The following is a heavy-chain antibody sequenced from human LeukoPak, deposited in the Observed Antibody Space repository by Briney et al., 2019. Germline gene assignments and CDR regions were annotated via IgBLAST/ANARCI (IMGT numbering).Heavy chain of an antibody. V-gene: IGHV1-69*05. Sequence: GSSVKVSCKASGGAFSSYAISWVRQAPGQGLEWMGRIIPIFGTANYAQKFQGRVTITTDESTSTTYMELSSLRSEDTAVYYCATRGLVVVAGGGDYWGQGTLVTVSS. CDR2: IIPIFGTA. CDR1: GGAFSSYA. D-gene: IGHD2-15*01. CDR3: ATRGLVVVAGGGDY. J-gene: IGHJ4*02.